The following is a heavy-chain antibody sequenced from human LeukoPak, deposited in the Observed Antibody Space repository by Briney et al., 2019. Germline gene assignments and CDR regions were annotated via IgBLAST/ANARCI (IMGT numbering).Heavy chain of an antibody. J-gene: IGHJ4*02. CDR3: ARTALVARQATFDS. V-gene: IGHV1-69*13. CDR1: GGTFSRYA. CDR2: IIPIFGTA. Sequence: SVKVSCKASGGTFSRYAISWVRQAPGQGLEWMGGIIPIFGTANYAQKFQGRVTITADESTSTAYMELSSLRSEDTAVYYCARTALVARQATFDSWGQGTLVTVSS. D-gene: IGHD5-12*01.